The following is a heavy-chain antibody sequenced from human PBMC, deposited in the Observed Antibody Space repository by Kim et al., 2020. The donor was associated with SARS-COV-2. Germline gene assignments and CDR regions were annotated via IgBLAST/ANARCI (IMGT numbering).Heavy chain of an antibody. CDR1: GGSISSYY. V-gene: IGHV4-59*08. CDR3: ARGDGDLDY. D-gene: IGHD4-17*01. Sequence: SETLSLTCTVSGGSISSYYWSWIRQPPGKGLEWIGYIYYSGSTNYNPSLKSRVTISVDTSKNQFSLKLSSVTAADTAGYYCARGDGDLDYWGKGTLVTVS. CDR2: IYYSGST. J-gene: IGHJ4*02.